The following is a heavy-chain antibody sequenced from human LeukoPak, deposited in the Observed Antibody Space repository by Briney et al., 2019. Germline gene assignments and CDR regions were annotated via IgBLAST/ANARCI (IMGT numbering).Heavy chain of an antibody. CDR3: ARGPPVYGDYMTDY. CDR1: GGSFSGYY. V-gene: IGHV4-34*01. Sequence: SETLSLTCAIYGGSFSGYYWSWIRQPPGKGLEWIGEINHSGSTNYNPSLKSRVTISVDTPKNQFSLKLSSVTAADTAVYYCARGPPVYGDYMTDYWGQGTLVTVSS. D-gene: IGHD4-17*01. J-gene: IGHJ4*02. CDR2: INHSGST.